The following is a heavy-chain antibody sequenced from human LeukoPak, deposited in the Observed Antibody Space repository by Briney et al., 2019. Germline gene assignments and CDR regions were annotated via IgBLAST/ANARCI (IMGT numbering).Heavy chain of an antibody. CDR3: ATEHWGPNS. J-gene: IGHJ4*02. D-gene: IGHD3-16*01. CDR1: GFTFSSSW. CDR2: IKGDGGDK. V-gene: IGHV3-7*01. Sequence: PGGSLRLSCAASGFTFSSSWMTWVRQAPGKGLEWLANIKGDGGDKNYVDSVKGRFAISRDNAKNSLFLQMSSLRGEDTALYYCATEHWGPNSWGQGTLVTVSS.